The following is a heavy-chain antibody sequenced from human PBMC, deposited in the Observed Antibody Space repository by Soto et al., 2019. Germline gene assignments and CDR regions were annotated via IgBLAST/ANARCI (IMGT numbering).Heavy chain of an antibody. CDR1: GYTFSNYG. V-gene: IGHV1-18*01. Sequence: QVQLVQSGGEVKRPGASVKVSCKTSGYTFSNYGITWVRQAPGQPLEWLGRISLYSDCTNYAQKLQGRVSMTTDTSTTTAYMKLRSLRSDDTAVYYCARVVPGAEAWFGTWGQGTLVTVSS. CDR3: ARVVPGAEAWFGT. CDR2: ISLYSDCT. D-gene: IGHD2-2*01. J-gene: IGHJ5*02.